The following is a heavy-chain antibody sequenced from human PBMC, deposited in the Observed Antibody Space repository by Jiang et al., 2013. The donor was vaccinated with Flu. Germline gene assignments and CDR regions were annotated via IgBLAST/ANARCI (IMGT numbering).Heavy chain of an antibody. CDR3: ARDLYSGYDLSDYYYYGMDV. J-gene: IGHJ6*02. D-gene: IGHD5-12*01. V-gene: IGHV3-21*01. CDR2: ISSSSSYI. Sequence: QLVESGGGLVKPGGSLRLSCAASGFTFSSYSMNWVRQAPGKGLEWVSSISSSSSYIYYADSVKGRFTISRDNAKNSLYLQMNSLRAEDTAVYYCARDLYSGYDLSDYYYYGMDVWGQGTTVTVSS. CDR1: GFTFSSYS.